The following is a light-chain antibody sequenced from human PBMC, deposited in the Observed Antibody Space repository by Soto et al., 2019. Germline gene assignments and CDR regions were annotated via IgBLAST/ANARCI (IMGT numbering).Light chain of an antibody. V-gene: IGKV2-24*01. CDR3: MQATQFPYT. Sequence: DIVMTQTPLSSPVTLGQPASISCRSSQGLVHSDGNTYLSWLQQRPGQPPRLLIYEISNRFSGVPDRFSGSGAGTDFTLKISRVEAEDLGIYYCMQATQFPYTFGQGTKLEIK. CDR2: EIS. CDR1: QGLVHSDGNTY. J-gene: IGKJ2*01.